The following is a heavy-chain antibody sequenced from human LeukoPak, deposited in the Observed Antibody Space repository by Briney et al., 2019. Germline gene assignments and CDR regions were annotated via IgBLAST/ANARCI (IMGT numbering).Heavy chain of an antibody. Sequence: PSETLSLTCTVSGVSISSNSQYRAWIRQPPGKGLEWIGSIFYSGSTYYNPSLKSRVTISVDTSKTQFSLKLSSVTAADTAVYYCAKQQLVRCFDYWGQGTLVTVSS. CDR2: IFYSGST. V-gene: IGHV4-39*01. CDR1: GVSISSNSQY. D-gene: IGHD6-13*01. J-gene: IGHJ4*02. CDR3: AKQQLVRCFDY.